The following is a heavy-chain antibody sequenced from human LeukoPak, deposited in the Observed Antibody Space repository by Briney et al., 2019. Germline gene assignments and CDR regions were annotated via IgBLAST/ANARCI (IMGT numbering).Heavy chain of an antibody. J-gene: IGHJ4*02. CDR2: IYSDGST. CDR1: GFTVSSNY. D-gene: IGHD4-17*01. Sequence: GGSLRLSCAASGFTVSSNYMSWVRQAPGKGLEWVSVIYSDGSTYYADSVKGRFTISRDNSKNTLYLQMNSLRAEDTAVYYCASRDYGDYGHFDYWGQGTLVTVSS. V-gene: IGHV3-66*01. CDR3: ASRDYGDYGHFDY.